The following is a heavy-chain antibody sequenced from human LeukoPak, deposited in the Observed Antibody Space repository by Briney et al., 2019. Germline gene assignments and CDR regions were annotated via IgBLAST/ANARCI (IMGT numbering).Heavy chain of an antibody. CDR1: GYTFTGYY. D-gene: IGHD3-10*01. Sequence: VASVKVSCKASGYTFTGYYIHWVRQAPGQGPEWMGWINPHSGATNYAQKFQGRVTMTRDTSISTAFMELSSLRSDDTAMYYCSRDLLMYYSGSGESTWGQGTQVTVPS. V-gene: IGHV1-2*02. CDR3: SRDLLMYYSGSGEST. J-gene: IGHJ5*02. CDR2: INPHSGAT.